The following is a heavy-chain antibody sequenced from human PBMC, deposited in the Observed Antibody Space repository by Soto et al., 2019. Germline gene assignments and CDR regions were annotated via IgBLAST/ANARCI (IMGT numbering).Heavy chain of an antibody. J-gene: IGHJ4*02. V-gene: IGHV3-23*01. CDR3: AKVWGEDGYCSRTSCLYYFHH. CDR1: GFTFSTSA. D-gene: IGHD2-2*03. Sequence: EVQLLESGGGLVQPGGSLRLSCEASGFTFSTSAMSWVRQAPGKGLEWVSTISDSGSTYYADSVKGRFTISRDNSKNTLYLQMNSLRAEDTAVLYSAKVWGEDGYCSRTSCLYYFHHWGQGTLVTVSS. CDR2: ISDSGST.